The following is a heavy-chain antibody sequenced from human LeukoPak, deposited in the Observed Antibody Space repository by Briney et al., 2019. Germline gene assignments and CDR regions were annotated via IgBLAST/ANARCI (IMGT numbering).Heavy chain of an antibody. Sequence: ASVKVSCKASGYTFTSYDINWVRQATGQGLEWMGWMNPNSGNTGYAQKFQGRVTITRNTSISTAYMELSSLRSEDTAVYYCAKGRQFPDAFDIWGQGTMVTVSS. CDR3: AKGRQFPDAFDI. CDR1: GYTFTSYD. D-gene: IGHD5-24*01. J-gene: IGHJ3*02. V-gene: IGHV1-8*03. CDR2: MNPNSGNT.